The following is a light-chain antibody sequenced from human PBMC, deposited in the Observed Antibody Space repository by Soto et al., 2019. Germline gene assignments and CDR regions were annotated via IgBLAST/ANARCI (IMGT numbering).Light chain of an antibody. CDR1: NIGRKS. CDR3: QLWDSNSDHVV. V-gene: IGLV3-21*02. J-gene: IGLJ2*01. Sequence: SYELTQPPSVSVAPGQTASITCGGSNIGRKSVHWYQKKPGQAPVVVVYDDRDRPSGIPERFSGSNSGNTATLTISRVEAGDEADYYCQLWDSNSDHVVFGGGTKVTVL. CDR2: DDR.